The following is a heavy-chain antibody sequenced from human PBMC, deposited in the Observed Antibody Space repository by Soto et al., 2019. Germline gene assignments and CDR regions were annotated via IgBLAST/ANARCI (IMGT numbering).Heavy chain of an antibody. J-gene: IGHJ6*02. CDR2: IYARGTT. D-gene: IGHD6-6*01. Sequence: SETLSLTCDVSGGPITSFYWNWLRQPAGKGLEWIGRIYARGTTNYNPSLKSRVTISGDTTKNHFSLRLTSVTAADTAVYYCARSSGCDYFYYGMDVWGPGTTVTVSS. CDR3: ARSSGCDYFYYGMDV. V-gene: IGHV4-4*07. CDR1: GGPITSFY.